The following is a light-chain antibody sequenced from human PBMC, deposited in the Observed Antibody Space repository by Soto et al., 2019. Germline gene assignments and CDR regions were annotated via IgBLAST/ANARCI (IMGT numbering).Light chain of an antibody. V-gene: IGKV4-1*01. J-gene: IGKJ2*01. CDR3: HQYYSFPHS. Sequence: DVVMTQSPDSLAVSLGERATINCKSSQSVLFTAKNKNYLAWFQQKPGQPPKLLIYWASTRESGVPDRFNGRGAWTGFNLTISHLPPEDVAVYYCHQYYSFPHSFGQGTRLEMK. CDR1: QSVLFTAKNKNY. CDR2: WAS.